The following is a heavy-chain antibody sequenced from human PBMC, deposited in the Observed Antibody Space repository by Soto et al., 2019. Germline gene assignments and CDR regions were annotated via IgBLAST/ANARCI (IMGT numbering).Heavy chain of an antibody. CDR2: IKSKTDGGTT. CDR3: ARRGEWLSGVYYYYGMDV. V-gene: IGHV3-15*01. Sequence: GGSLRLSCAASGLIFSDVWMTWVRQAPGKGLEWVGRIKSKTDGGTTDYAAPVKGRFTISRDDSKNTLYLQMNSLKTEDTAVYYCARRGEWLSGVYYYYGMDVWGQGTTVTVSS. J-gene: IGHJ6*02. D-gene: IGHD3-3*01. CDR1: GLIFSDVW.